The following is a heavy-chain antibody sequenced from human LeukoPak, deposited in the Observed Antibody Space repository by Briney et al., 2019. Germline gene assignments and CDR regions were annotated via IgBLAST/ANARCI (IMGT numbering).Heavy chain of an antibody. V-gene: IGHV1-69*13. J-gene: IGHJ3*02. CDR3: ARGAVYDVRAFDI. CDR1: GGTFSSYA. D-gene: IGHD3-3*01. CDR2: IIPIFGTA. Sequence: WASVKVSCKASGGTFSSYAISWVRQAPGQGLEWMGGIIPIFGTANYAQKFQGRVTITADESTSTAYMELSSLRSEDTAVYYCARGAVYDVRAFDIWGQGTMATVSS.